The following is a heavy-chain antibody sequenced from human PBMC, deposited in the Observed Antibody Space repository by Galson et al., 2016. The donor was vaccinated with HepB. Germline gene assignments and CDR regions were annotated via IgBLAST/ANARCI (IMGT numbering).Heavy chain of an antibody. D-gene: IGHD3-9*01. CDR2: IDPINSYI. J-gene: IGHJ4*02. CDR1: GYSFTNYW. Sequence: QSGAEVKKPGESLRISCKGSGYSFTNYWISWVRQMPGKGLEWMGRIDPINSYIDYSPSFQGHVTVSVDKSISTAYLQWSSLKASDTAIYYCARQYNDFLPGYSALPRYFDYWGQGTLVTVSS. V-gene: IGHV5-10-1*01. CDR3: ARQYNDFLPGYSALPRYFDY.